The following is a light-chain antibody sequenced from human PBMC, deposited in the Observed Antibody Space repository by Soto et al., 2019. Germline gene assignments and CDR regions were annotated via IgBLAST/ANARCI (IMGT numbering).Light chain of an antibody. V-gene: IGLV3-1*01. Sequence: SYELPQPPSVSVSPGQTASIACSGANLGERYACWYQQKPGQSPVLVIYLDTKRPSGIPERFSGSNSGNTATLTISGTQAVDEADYYCQAWDDTTGVVFGGGTKLTVL. CDR3: QAWDDTTGVV. CDR1: NLGERY. CDR2: LDT. J-gene: IGLJ2*01.